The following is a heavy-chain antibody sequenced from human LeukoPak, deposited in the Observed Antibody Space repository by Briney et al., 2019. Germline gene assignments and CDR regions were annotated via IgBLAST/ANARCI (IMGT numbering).Heavy chain of an antibody. Sequence: PGGSLRLSCAASGFTFSSYVMHWVRQAPGKGLEWVAVISYDGSNKYYADSVKGRFTISRDNSKNTLYLQMNSLRAEDTAVYYCARNFGARGWLDYWGQGTLVTVSS. J-gene: IGHJ4*02. CDR2: ISYDGSNK. CDR1: GFTFSSYV. CDR3: ARNFGARGWLDY. V-gene: IGHV3-30*03. D-gene: IGHD6-19*01.